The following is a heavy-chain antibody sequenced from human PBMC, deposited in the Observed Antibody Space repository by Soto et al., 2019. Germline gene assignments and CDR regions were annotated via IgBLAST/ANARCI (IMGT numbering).Heavy chain of an antibody. CDR2: INSDGSTT. V-gene: IGHV3-74*03. Sequence: EGQLVESGGGLVQPGGSLRLSCAASGITFISYWMHWVRQVPGKGLVWVAHINSDGSTTTYADSVKGRFTISRDNAKSTLDLQMNSLRAEDTALYYCARGSVGANFDYWGQGTLVTVSS. CDR3: ARGSVGANFDY. D-gene: IGHD1-26*01. CDR1: GITFISYW. J-gene: IGHJ4*02.